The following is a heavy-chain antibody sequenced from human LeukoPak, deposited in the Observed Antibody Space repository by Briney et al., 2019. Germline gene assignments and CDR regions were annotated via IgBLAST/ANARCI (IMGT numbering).Heavy chain of an antibody. V-gene: IGHV3-23*01. D-gene: IGHD2-15*01. CDR3: AKVSVVAVGYDNRCLDY. J-gene: IGHJ4*02. Sequence: PGRSLRLSCAASGFTFSSYAMHWVRQAPGKGLEWVSAISGSGGSTYYADSVKGRFTISRDNSKNTLYLQMNSLRAEDTAVYYCAKVSVVAVGYDNRCLDYWGQGTLVTVSS. CDR1: GFTFSSYA. CDR2: ISGSGGST.